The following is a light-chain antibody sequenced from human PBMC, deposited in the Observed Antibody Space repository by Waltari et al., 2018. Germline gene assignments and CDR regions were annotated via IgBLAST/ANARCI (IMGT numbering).Light chain of an antibody. Sequence: EIVMTQSPAILSASPGERATLSCRASQSVSTNLAWYQQKPGQAPRLLIYGASTRAPGIPDRFSGSGSGTEFTLTISSLQSEDFVVYSCQQYNDWPRTFGQGTKVEIK. CDR3: QQYNDWPRT. V-gene: IGKV3-15*01. J-gene: IGKJ1*01. CDR2: GAS. CDR1: QSVSTN.